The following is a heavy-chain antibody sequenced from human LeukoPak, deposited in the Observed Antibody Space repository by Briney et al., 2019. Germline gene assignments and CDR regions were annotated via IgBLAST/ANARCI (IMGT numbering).Heavy chain of an antibody. J-gene: IGHJ3*02. CDR1: GFIVSTNY. V-gene: IGHV3-53*01. D-gene: IGHD3-10*01. CDR2: IYSGGST. CDR3: ARDEGYGSGSFDI. Sequence: GGSLRLSCTASGFIVSTNYMNWVRQAPGKGLEWVSVIYSGGSTYYADSVKGRFTISRDTSKNMLFLQMKSLRVEDTAVYYCARDEGYGSGSFDIWGQGRMVTVSS.